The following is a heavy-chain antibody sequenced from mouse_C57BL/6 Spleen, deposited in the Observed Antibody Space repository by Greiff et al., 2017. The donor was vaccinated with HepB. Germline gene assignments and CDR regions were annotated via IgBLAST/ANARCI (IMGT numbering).Heavy chain of an antibody. CDR3: AGYYGSSSY. D-gene: IGHD1-1*01. V-gene: IGHV1-82*01. CDR2: IYPGDGDT. Sequence: QVTLKESGPELVKPGASVKISCKASGYAFSSSWMNWVKQRPGKGLEWIGRIYPGDGDTNYNGKFKGKATLTADKSSSTAYMQLSSLTSEDSAVYFCAGYYGSSSYWGQGTTLTVSS. CDR1: GYAFSSSW. J-gene: IGHJ2*01.